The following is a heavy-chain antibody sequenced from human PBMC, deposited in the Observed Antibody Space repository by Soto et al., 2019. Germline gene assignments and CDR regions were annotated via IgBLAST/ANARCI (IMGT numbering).Heavy chain of an antibody. CDR2: ISSSGSTI. CDR1: GFTFSDYS. V-gene: IGHV3-48*02. J-gene: IGHJ1*01. Sequence: EVQLVDSGGGLVQPGGSLRLSCAASGFTFSDYSMNWVRQAPGKGLEWVAYISSSGSTIFYADSVKGRFTISRDNAKNSLYLQMNSLRDEDTAVFYCARGDFSIGGWSAEFFQPWGQGTLVTVSS. D-gene: IGHD6-19*01. CDR3: ARGDFSIGGWSAEFFQP.